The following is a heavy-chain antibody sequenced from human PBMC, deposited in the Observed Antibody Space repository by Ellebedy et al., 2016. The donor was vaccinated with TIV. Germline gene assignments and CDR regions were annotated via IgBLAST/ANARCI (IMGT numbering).Heavy chain of an antibody. V-gene: IGHV3-20*04. Sequence: PGGSLRLSCAASGFTFDDYGMSWVRQAPGKGLEWVSGINWNGGGPGYADSVKGRFTISRDNAKNSLYLQMSSLRAEDTALYYCARGGKAGAFDIWGQGTIVTVSS. CDR1: GFTFDDYG. J-gene: IGHJ3*02. CDR2: INWNGGGP. D-gene: IGHD1-14*01. CDR3: ARGGKAGAFDI.